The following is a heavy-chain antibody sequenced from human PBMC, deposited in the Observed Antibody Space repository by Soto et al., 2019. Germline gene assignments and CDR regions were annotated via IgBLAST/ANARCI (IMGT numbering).Heavy chain of an antibody. CDR3: AKATATGGGAFDI. V-gene: IGHV3-23*01. Sequence: GPLRLSCAASGFTCSSYDMSWVRQAPGKGLEWVSTILVGGSTHYPDSVKGRFTISRDNSKNTVFLQMNSLTAGDTAVYYCAKATATGGGAFDICGQGTMVTVSS. D-gene: IGHD2-8*02. J-gene: IGHJ3*02. CDR2: ILVGGST. CDR1: GFTCSSYD.